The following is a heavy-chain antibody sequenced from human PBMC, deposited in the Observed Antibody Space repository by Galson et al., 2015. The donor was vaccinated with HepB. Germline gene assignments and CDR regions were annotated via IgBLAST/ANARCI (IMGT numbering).Heavy chain of an antibody. V-gene: IGHV1-69*13. Sequence: SVKVSCKASGDAFKNFVFTWVRQAPRHGLEWLGRVIPVSGFAIYAQKYRGRVTLSADASTNTVSMELGSLTPDDTAVYYCAGTLPGERILSYYFYYMDVWGNGTTVIVSS. CDR1: GDAFKNFV. D-gene: IGHD1-14*01. CDR2: VIPVSGFA. CDR3: AGTLPGERILSYYFYYMDV. J-gene: IGHJ6*03.